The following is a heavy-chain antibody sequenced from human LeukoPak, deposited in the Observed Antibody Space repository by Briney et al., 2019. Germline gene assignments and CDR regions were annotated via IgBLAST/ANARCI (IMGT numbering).Heavy chain of an antibody. CDR2: IYYSGST. CDR1: GGSISSGGYY. Sequence: SQTLSLTCTVSGGSISSGGYYWSWLRQHPGTGLEWIGYIYYSGSTYYNPSLKSRVTISVDTSKNQFSLKLSSVTAADTAVYYCARAPKDFWSGSYYFDYWGQGTLVTVSS. V-gene: IGHV4-31*03. J-gene: IGHJ4*02. D-gene: IGHD3-3*01. CDR3: ARAPKDFWSGSYYFDY.